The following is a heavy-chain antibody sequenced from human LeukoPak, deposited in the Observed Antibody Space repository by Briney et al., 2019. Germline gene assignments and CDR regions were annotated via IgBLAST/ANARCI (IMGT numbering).Heavy chain of an antibody. CDR3: ARGYYYDSSGYYFHYFDY. CDR1: GYRFTRYW. D-gene: IGHD3-22*01. J-gene: IGHJ4*02. V-gene: IGHV5-51*01. CDR2: IYPGDSDT. Sequence: GESLQISCKGSGYRFTRYWIGWVRQMPGKGLEWMGIIYPGDSDTRYSPSFQGQVTISADKFISTAYLQWSSLKASDTAMYYCARGYYYDSSGYYFHYFDYWGQGTLVTVSS.